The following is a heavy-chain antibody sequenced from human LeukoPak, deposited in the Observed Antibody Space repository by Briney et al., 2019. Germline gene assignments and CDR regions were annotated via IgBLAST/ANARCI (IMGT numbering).Heavy chain of an antibody. Sequence: ASVTVSCKASGYTFTSYYMHWVRQAPGQGLEWMGIINPSGGSTSYAQKFQGRVTMTRDTSTSTVYMELSSLRSEDTAVYYCARDDWNDRDYYYYYGMDVWGKGTTVTVSS. CDR2: INPSGGST. CDR3: ARDDWNDRDYYYYYGMDV. V-gene: IGHV1-46*01. J-gene: IGHJ6*04. CDR1: GYTFTSYY. D-gene: IGHD1-1*01.